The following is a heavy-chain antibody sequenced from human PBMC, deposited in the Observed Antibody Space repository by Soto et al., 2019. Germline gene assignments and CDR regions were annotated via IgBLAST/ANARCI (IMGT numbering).Heavy chain of an antibody. V-gene: IGHV1-18*01. J-gene: IGHJ4*02. D-gene: IGHD3-10*01. CDR1: GYSFSAFG. Sequence: QVELVQSGPEVTKPGTSVKVSCKTSGYSFSAFGLTWVRQAPGQGLEWMGWSVASSGNTVYAQSFQGRLTVTTDRSTNTGYMELRSLTSYDTALYYCARVAGYGSGSRHFDNWGQGTLVTVSS. CDR2: SVASSGNT. CDR3: ARVAGYGSGSRHFDN.